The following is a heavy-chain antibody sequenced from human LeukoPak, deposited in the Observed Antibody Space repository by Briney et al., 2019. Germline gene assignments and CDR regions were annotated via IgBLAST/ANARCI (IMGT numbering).Heavy chain of an antibody. J-gene: IGHJ4*02. D-gene: IGHD3-9*01. Sequence: SGGSLRLSCAASGFTVSSNYMSWVRQAPGKGLEWVSVIYSGGSTYYADSVKGRFTISRDNSKNTLYLQMNSLRAEDTAVYYCARDSRYFDWSLDYWGQGTLVTVSS. V-gene: IGHV3-66*01. CDR1: GFTVSSNY. CDR3: ARDSRYFDWSLDY. CDR2: IYSGGST.